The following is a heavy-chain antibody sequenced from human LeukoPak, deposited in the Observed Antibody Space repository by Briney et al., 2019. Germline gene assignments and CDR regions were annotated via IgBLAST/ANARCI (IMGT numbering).Heavy chain of an antibody. CDR3: ARDSTLSNY. V-gene: IGHV3-7*04. Sequence: PGGSLRLSCAASGLTFSGYWMTWVRQAPGKGLEWVATIKYDGSETYYVDSVRGRFSISRDNAKNSLYLQINSLRAEDTAVYYCARDSTLSNYWGQGTLVTVSS. J-gene: IGHJ4*02. CDR1: GLTFSGYW. D-gene: IGHD3-16*01. CDR2: IKYDGSET.